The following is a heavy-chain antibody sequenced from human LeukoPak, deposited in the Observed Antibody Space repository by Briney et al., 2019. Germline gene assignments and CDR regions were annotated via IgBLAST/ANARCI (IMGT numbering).Heavy chain of an antibody. J-gene: IGHJ4*02. CDR2: VHHSGTT. V-gene: IGHV4-39*01. D-gene: IGHD2-15*01. Sequence: SETLSLTCTVSSGSISSSIHYWGWIRQPPGKGPEWIGSVHHSGTTYYNPSLNSRVTISIDTSKNQFSLKLSSLTAADTAVYYCARLHCGGGSCYSGKGNLDYWGQGTLVTVSS. CDR1: SGSISSSIHY. CDR3: ARLHCGGGSCYSGKGNLDY.